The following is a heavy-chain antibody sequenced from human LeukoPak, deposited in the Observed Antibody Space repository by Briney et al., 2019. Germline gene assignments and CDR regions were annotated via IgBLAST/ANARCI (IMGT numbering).Heavy chain of an antibody. CDR2: INHSGST. V-gene: IGHV4-34*01. Sequence: NASETLSLTCAVYGGSFSGYYWSWIRQPPGKGLEWIGEINHSGSTNYNPSLKSRVTISVDTSKNQFSLKLSSVTAADTAVYYCARGTPNHYDFWSGYYGGYYFDYWGQGTLVTVSS. CDR1: GGSFSGYY. CDR3: ARGTPNHYDFWSGYYGGYYFDY. D-gene: IGHD3-3*01. J-gene: IGHJ4*02.